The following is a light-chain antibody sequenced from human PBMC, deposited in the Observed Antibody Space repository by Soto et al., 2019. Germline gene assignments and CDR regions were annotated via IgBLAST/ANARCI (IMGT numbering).Light chain of an antibody. CDR1: RPNIGSNT. Sequence: QSVLTQPPSASGTPGQRVTMSCSGSRPNIGSNTVNWYQQFPGTAPKVLIYSNDQRPSGVPDRFSGSKSGTSASLAISELQSEGEADYYCTAWDDSLKVVVFGVGTKLTVL. V-gene: IGLV1-44*01. J-gene: IGLJ2*01. CDR2: SND. CDR3: TAWDDSLKVVV.